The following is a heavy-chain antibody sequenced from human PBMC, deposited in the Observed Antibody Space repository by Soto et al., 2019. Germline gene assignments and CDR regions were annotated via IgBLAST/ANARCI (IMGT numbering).Heavy chain of an antibody. CDR3: ATTDLRFLEWSNPVSYYYYYGMDV. D-gene: IGHD3-3*01. CDR2: FDPEDGET. CDR1: GYTLTELS. J-gene: IGHJ6*02. V-gene: IGHV1-24*01. Sequence: ASVKVSCKVSGYTLTELSMHWVRQAPGKGLEWMGGFDPEDGETIHAQKFQGRVTMTEDTSTDTAYMELSSLRSEDTAVYYCATTDLRFLEWSNPVSYYYYYGMDVWGQGTTVTVSS.